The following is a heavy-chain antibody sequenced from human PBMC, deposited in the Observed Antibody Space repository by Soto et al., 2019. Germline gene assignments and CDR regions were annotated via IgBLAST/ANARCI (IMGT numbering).Heavy chain of an antibody. J-gene: IGHJ6*02. CDR1: GFTFSTYG. CDR2: ISYDGSNR. V-gene: IGHV3-30*18. Sequence: PGGSLRLSCAASGFTFSTYGTHWVRQAPGKGLEWVALISYDGSNRNSADSVKGRFTISRDNSKNTLYLQMNSLRVEDTAVYYCAKDEVRTPSLYAMDVWGQGTTVTVSS. D-gene: IGHD3-10*01. CDR3: AKDEVRTPSLYAMDV.